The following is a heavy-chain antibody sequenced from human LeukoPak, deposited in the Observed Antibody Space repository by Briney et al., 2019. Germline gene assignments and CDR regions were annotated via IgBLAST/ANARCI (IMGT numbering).Heavy chain of an antibody. Sequence: GGSLRLSCAASGFTFSNYWMHWVRQAPGKGVVWVSRINSDGNSTSYADSVKGRFTISRDNAKNTLYLQMNSLRVEGTAVYYCARDHGVGPDAFDIWGQGTMVTVSS. CDR2: INSDGNST. CDR1: GFTFSNYW. D-gene: IGHD1-26*01. J-gene: IGHJ3*02. V-gene: IGHV3-74*01. CDR3: ARDHGVGPDAFDI.